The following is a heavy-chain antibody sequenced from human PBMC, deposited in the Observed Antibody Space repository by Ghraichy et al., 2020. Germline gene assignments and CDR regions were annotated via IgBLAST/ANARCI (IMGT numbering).Heavy chain of an antibody. Sequence: GGSLRLSCAASGFTFSSYAMSWVRQAPGKGLEWVSAISGSGGSTYYADSVKGRFTISRDNSKNTLYLQMNSLRAEDTAVYYCAKEPNYGDYAERAFDIWGQVTMVTFSS. CDR2: ISGSGGST. D-gene: IGHD4-17*01. CDR1: GFTFSSYA. V-gene: IGHV3-23*01. CDR3: AKEPNYGDYAERAFDI. J-gene: IGHJ3*02.